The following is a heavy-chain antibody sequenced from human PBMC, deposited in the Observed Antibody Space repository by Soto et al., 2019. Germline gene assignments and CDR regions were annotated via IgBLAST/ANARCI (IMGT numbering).Heavy chain of an antibody. CDR1: GYTFIRYG. D-gene: IGHD3-16*01. CDR3: ARGGYYDTTWGKLSHYGLDV. J-gene: IGHJ6*02. V-gene: IGHV1-18*01. CDR2: ISPYNDYT. Sequence: QVQLVQSAGEVKKPGASVKVSCKASGYTFIRYGITWVRQAPGQGLEWMGWISPYNDYTIYAQKLQGRVTMTTDTSTXTXYXXLRSLKSDDTAVYYCARGGYYDTTWGKLSHYGLDVWGQGTSVTVSS.